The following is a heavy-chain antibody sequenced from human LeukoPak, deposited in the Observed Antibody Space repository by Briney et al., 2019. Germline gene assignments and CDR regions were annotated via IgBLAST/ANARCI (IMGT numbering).Heavy chain of an antibody. Sequence: ASVKVSCKASGYTFTSYAMHWVRQAPGQRLEWMGWINAGNGNAKYSQKFQGRVTITRDTSASTAYMELSSLRSEDTAVYYCASGHVGATGQDYWGQGTLVTVSS. CDR3: ASGHVGATGQDY. D-gene: IGHD1-26*01. J-gene: IGHJ4*02. V-gene: IGHV1-3*01. CDR1: GYTFTSYA. CDR2: INAGNGNA.